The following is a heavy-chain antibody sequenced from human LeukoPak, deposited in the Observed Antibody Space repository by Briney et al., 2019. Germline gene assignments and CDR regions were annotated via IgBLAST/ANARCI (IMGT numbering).Heavy chain of an antibody. J-gene: IGHJ4*02. CDR2: IKQDGSEK. CDR3: ARDLAGLLLAPAFDY. CDR1: GFTFSSYW. V-gene: IGHV3-7*01. D-gene: IGHD2-21*02. Sequence: GGSLRLSCAASGFTFSSYWISWVRQAPGKGLEWVANIKQDGSEKYYVDSVKGRFTISRDNAKNSLYLQMNSLRAEDTAVYYCARDLAGLLLAPAFDYWGQGTLVTVSS.